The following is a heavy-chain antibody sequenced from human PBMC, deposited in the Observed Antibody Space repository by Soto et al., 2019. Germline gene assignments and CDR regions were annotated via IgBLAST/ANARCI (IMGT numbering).Heavy chain of an antibody. CDR2: TDPSDSYT. J-gene: IGHJ3*01. D-gene: IGHD6-6*01. Sequence: GESLKISCKGSGYTFGSFWINWVRQVPGKGLEWMGKTDPSDSYTNYNPSFQGHVTLSADKSSNTAYLQWSSLKASDTAIYCCAIPMTYGSSSSSFDFWGQGTMVSVS. CDR1: GYTFGSFW. CDR3: AIPMTYGSSSSSFDF. V-gene: IGHV5-10-1*01.